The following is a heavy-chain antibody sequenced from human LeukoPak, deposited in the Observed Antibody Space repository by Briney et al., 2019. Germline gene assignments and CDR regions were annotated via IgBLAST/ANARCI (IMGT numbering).Heavy chain of an antibody. CDR2: INHSGST. V-gene: IGHV4-34*01. CDR3: ARRHALAVAGRRSWFDP. J-gene: IGHJ5*02. Sequence: PSQTLSLTCTVYGGSFSGYYWSWIRQPPGKGLEWIGEINHSGSTNYNPSLKSRVTISVDTSKNQFSLKLSSVTAADTAVYYCARRHALAVAGRRSWFDPWGQGTLVTVSS. CDR1: GGSFSGYY. D-gene: IGHD6-19*01.